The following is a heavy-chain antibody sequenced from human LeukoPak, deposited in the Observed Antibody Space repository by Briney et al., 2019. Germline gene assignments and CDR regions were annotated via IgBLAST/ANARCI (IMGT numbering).Heavy chain of an antibody. CDR3: ARDDCSSTSCYPTDYYYCMDV. CDR1: GFTFSSYW. D-gene: IGHD2-2*01. CDR2: IKQDGSEK. J-gene: IGHJ6*02. V-gene: IGHV3-7*01. Sequence: GGSLRLSCAASGFTFSSYWMSWVRQAPGKGLEWVANIKQDGSEKYYVDSVKGRFTISRDNAKNSLYLQMNSLRAEDTAVYYCARDDCSSTSCYPTDYYYCMDVWGQGTTVTVSS.